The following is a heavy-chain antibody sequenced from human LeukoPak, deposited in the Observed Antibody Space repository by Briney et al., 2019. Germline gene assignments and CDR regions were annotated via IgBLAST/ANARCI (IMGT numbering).Heavy chain of an antibody. CDR3: AKDMSGRGSNYFDAFDI. V-gene: IGHV3-23*01. D-gene: IGHD1-7*01. Sequence: PGGSLRLSCAASGFTFSSYAMSWVRQAPGKGLEWVSTISGSGGSTYYADSVKGRFTISRDNSKNTLYLQMNSLRAEDMALYYCAKDMSGRGSNYFDAFDIWGQGTMVTVSS. CDR2: ISGSGGST. J-gene: IGHJ3*02. CDR1: GFTFSSYA.